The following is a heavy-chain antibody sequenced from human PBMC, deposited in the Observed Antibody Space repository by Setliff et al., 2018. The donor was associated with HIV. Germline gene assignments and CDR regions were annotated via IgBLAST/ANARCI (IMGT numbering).Heavy chain of an antibody. CDR1: GDSVSSGSYY. J-gene: IGHJ4*02. Sequence: PSETLSLTCTVSGDSVSSGSYYWSWIRQPPGKGLEWIGSIYHSGSAYYNPSLKSRVTISIDTSNNQISLRLSSVTAADTAMYYCVRDDYGYNGKGFDYWGPGTLVTVSS. CDR3: VRDDYGYNGKGFDY. CDR2: IYHSGSA. V-gene: IGHV4-38-2*02. D-gene: IGHD4-17*01.